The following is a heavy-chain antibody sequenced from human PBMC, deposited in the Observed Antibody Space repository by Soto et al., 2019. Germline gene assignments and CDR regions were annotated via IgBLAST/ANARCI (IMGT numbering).Heavy chain of an antibody. CDR2: INHSGST. D-gene: IGHD1-7*01. V-gene: IGHV4-34*01. CDR3: ARVCISGTRRNYYYYYGMDV. Sequence: PSETLSLTCAVYGGSFSGYYWSWIRQPPGKGLEWIGEINHSGSTNYNPSLKSRVTISVDTSKNQFSLKLSSVTAADTAVYYCARVCISGTRRNYYYYYGMDVWGQGTTVTVSS. J-gene: IGHJ6*02. CDR1: GGSFSGYY.